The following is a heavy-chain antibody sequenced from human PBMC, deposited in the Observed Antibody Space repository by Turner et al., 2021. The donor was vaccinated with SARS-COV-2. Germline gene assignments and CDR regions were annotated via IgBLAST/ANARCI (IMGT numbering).Heavy chain of an antibody. D-gene: IGHD3-22*01. V-gene: IGHV3-30*18. CDR1: GFTFSSYG. CDR3: AKIVGVLDY. CDR2: ISYDGSNK. Sequence: VQLVESGGGVVQPGGSLRLSCAASGFTFSSYGMDWVRQAPGKGLEWVEIISYDGSNKYYADSVKGRFTISRDNSKNTLYLQMNSLRAEDTAVYYCAKIVGVLDYWGQGTLVTVS. J-gene: IGHJ4*02.